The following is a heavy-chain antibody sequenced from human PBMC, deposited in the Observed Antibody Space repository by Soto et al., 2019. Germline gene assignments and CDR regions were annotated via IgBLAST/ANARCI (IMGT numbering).Heavy chain of an antibody. V-gene: IGHV3-53*01. CDR1: GFTVSSNY. CDR3: ARGVGYSNDCGMDV. J-gene: IGHJ6*02. Sequence: EVQLVESGGDVIQPGGSLRLSCAASGFTVSSNYMNWVRQAPGKGLEWVSVLYTGGSAFYADSVKGRFTISRDASKKTLYLQMNSLRAEDTAVYYCARGVGYSNDCGMDVWGQGTTVIVSS. CDR2: LYTGGSA. D-gene: IGHD5-12*01.